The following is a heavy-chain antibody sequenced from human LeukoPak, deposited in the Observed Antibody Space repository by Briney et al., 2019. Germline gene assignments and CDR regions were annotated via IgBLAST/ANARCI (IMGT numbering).Heavy chain of an antibody. V-gene: IGHV4-34*01. CDR1: GGSFSGYY. CDR3: ARQTTVTTVFDAFDI. J-gene: IGHJ3*02. D-gene: IGHD4-17*01. CDR2: INHSGST. Sequence: SETLSLTCAVYGGSFSGYYWSWIRQPPGKGLGWIGEINHSGSTNYNPSLKSRVTISVDTSKNQFSLKLSSVTAADTAVYYCARQTTVTTVFDAFDIWGQGTMVTVSS.